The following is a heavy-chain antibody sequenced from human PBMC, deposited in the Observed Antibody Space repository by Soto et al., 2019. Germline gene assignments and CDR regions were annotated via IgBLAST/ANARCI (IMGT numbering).Heavy chain of an antibody. CDR2: IIPIFGIP. V-gene: IGHV1-69*13. D-gene: IGHD1-1*01. CDR3: AKAAQTRFTWNDLGNCFDP. Sequence: ASVKVSCKESGGTFSSYAIAWVRQAPGQGLEWMGGIIPIFGIPNYAQKFQGRVAITADESTNTAYMELSSLRSDDTAVYYCAKAAQTRFTWNDLGNCFDPWGQGTLVTVSS. J-gene: IGHJ5*02. CDR1: GGTFSSYA.